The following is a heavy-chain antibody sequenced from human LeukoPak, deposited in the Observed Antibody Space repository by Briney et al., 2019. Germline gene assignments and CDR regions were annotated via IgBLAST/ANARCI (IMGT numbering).Heavy chain of an antibody. V-gene: IGHV1-46*01. CDR1: GYTFTSYY. CDR2: INPNGGST. J-gene: IGHJ6*02. D-gene: IGHD2-2*01. Sequence: ASVPVSCKASGYTFTSYYMHWVRQAPGQGLEWMGIINPNGGSTSYAQKFQGRVTMTRDTSTSTVYMELSSLRSEDTAVYYCARSLGYCSSTSCKRGHGMDVWGQGTTVIVSS. CDR3: ARSLGYCSSTSCKRGHGMDV.